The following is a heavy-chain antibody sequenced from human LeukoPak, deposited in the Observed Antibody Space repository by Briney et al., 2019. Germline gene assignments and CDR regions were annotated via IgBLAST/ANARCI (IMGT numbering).Heavy chain of an antibody. CDR2: IIPIFGTA. Sequence: ASVKVSCKASGGTFSSYAISWVRQAPGQGLEWMGRIIPIFGTANYAQKFQGRVTITTDESTSTAYMELSSLRSDDMAVYWCARGYEYGWFDPWGQGTLVTVSS. J-gene: IGHJ5*02. V-gene: IGHV1-69*05. D-gene: IGHD3-16*01. CDR3: ARGYEYGWFDP. CDR1: GGTFSSYA.